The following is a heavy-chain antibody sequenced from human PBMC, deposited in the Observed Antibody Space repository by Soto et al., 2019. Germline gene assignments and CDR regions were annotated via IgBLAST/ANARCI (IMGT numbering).Heavy chain of an antibody. CDR2: ISSSSSYT. V-gene: IGHV3-11*06. D-gene: IGHD2-2*01. CDR1: GFTFSDYY. Sequence: GGSLRLSCAASGFTFSDYYMSWICQAPGKGLEWVSYISSSSSYTNYADSVKGRFTISRDNAKNSLYLQMNSLRAEDTAVYYCAGGCSSTSCYGGNGMDVWGQGTTVTVSS. J-gene: IGHJ6*02. CDR3: AGGCSSTSCYGGNGMDV.